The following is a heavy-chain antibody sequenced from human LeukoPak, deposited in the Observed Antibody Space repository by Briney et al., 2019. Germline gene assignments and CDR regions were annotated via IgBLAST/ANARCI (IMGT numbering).Heavy chain of an antibody. CDR3: AREVDPGYFDY. V-gene: IGHV3-48*03. J-gene: IGHJ4*02. CDR1: GFSFSSYE. CDR2: ISSSGSTI. Sequence: GGSLRLSCAASGFSFSSYEMNWVRQAPGKGLEWVSYISSSGSTIYYADSVKGRSTISRANAKNSLYLQLNSLRGEDTAVYYCAREVDPGYFDYWGQGTLVTVSS. D-gene: IGHD5-12*01.